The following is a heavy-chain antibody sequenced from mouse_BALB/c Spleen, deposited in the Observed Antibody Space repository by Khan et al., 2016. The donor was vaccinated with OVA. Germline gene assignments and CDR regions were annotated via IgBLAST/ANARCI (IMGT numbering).Heavy chain of an antibody. CDR1: GFNIKDTY. Sequence: VQLQQPGAELVKPGASVKLSCTASGFNIKDTYMHWVKQRPEQGLEWIGRIDPANGNTNYDPKFQGKATITADTSSNTAYLQRSSLTSEDTAVYYCARDDGNFFAYWGQGTLVTVSA. J-gene: IGHJ3*01. CDR3: ARDDGNFFAY. V-gene: IGHV14-3*02. D-gene: IGHD2-3*01. CDR2: IDPANGNT.